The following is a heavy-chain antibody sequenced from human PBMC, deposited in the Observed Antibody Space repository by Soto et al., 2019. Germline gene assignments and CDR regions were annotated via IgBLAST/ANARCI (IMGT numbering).Heavy chain of an antibody. J-gene: IGHJ6*02. V-gene: IGHV1-46*01. Sequence: GASVKVSCKASGYTFTSYYMHWVRQAPGQELEWMGRINPSGGSTSYAQKCQGRVTMTRDTSTSTVYMELSSLRSEDTAVYYCARDIETRITIFGVVPNYGMDVWGQGTTVTVSS. CDR2: INPSGGST. CDR1: GYTFTSYY. CDR3: ARDIETRITIFGVVPNYGMDV. D-gene: IGHD3-3*01.